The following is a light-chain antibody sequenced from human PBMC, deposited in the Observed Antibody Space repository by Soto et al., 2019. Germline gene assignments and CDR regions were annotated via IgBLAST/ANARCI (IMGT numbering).Light chain of an antibody. J-gene: IGKJ4*01. CDR3: QEYNSAPLT. Sequence: DVQLTQSPAPLSASVGDRVTITCRASQGIAPYLAWFQQKPGKVPKLLIYATSTLQSGVPSRFSGSGSGTDFTLTISSLQPEDVATYYCQEYNSAPLTFGGGTKVDIK. V-gene: IGKV1-27*01. CDR1: QGIAPY. CDR2: ATS.